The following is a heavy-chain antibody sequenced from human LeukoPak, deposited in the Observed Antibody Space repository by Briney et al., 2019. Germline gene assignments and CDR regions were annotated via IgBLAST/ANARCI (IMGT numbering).Heavy chain of an antibody. V-gene: IGHV3-23*01. CDR1: GFTFSSYA. CDR2: ISGSGGST. Sequence: GGSLRLSCAASGFTFSSYAVSWVRQAPGKGLEWVSAISGSGGSTYYADSVKGRFTISRDNSKNTLYLQMNSLRAEDTAVYYCAKARGYDSSGYYFYFDYWGQGTLVTVSS. J-gene: IGHJ4*02. D-gene: IGHD3-22*01. CDR3: AKARGYDSSGYYFYFDY.